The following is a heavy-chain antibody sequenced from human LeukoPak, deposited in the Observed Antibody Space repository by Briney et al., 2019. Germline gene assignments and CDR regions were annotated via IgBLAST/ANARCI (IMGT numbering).Heavy chain of an antibody. Sequence: GASMKVSCKASGYTFTSYGISWVRQAPGQGVEWMGWISAYNGNTNYAQKLQGRVTMTTDTSTSTAYMELRSLRSDDTAVYYCARATNYYDSSGYYDYWGQGTLVTVSS. J-gene: IGHJ4*02. CDR2: ISAYNGNT. CDR3: ARATNYYDSSGYYDY. CDR1: GYTFTSYG. D-gene: IGHD3-22*01. V-gene: IGHV1-18*01.